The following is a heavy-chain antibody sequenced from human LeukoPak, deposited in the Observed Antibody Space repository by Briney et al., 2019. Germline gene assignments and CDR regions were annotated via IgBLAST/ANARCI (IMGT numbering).Heavy chain of an antibody. V-gene: IGHV4-39*07. D-gene: IGHD6-13*01. CDR3: ARVPTRGIAAIFDY. J-gene: IGHJ4*02. CDR1: GGSISSTSYY. CDR2: VYYSGST. Sequence: PSETLSLTCTVSGGSISSTSYYWGWVRQPPGKGLEWIGNVYYSGSTYYNPSLKSRVTISVDTSKNQFSLKLSSVTAADTAVYYCARVPTRGIAAIFDYWGQGTLVTVSS.